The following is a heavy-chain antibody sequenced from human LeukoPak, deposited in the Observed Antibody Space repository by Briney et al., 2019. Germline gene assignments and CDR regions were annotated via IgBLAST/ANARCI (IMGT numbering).Heavy chain of an antibody. V-gene: IGHV4-38-2*01. Sequence: SETLSLTCGVSTYSISSDCYWGWIRQPPGKGLEWIGSIYHSGSTYYNPSLKSRVTISVDTSKNQFSLKLSSVTAAVTAVYYCARGLQSLGYFDYCGQGTLVSVSS. CDR1: TYSISSDCY. CDR2: IYHSGST. CDR3: ARGLQSLGYFDY. J-gene: IGHJ4*02. D-gene: IGHD4-11*01.